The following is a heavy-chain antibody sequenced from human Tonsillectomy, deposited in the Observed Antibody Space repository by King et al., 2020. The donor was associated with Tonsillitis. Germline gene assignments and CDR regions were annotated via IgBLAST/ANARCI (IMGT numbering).Heavy chain of an antibody. D-gene: IGHD2-8*01. CDR3: AKDHGKGYCTNGVCYNFDY. CDR2: ISGSGVST. CDR1: GFTFSSYA. V-gene: IGHV3-23*04. J-gene: IGHJ4*02. Sequence: VQLVESGGGLVQPGGSLRLSCSASGFTFSSYAMSWVLQAPGKGLEGISGISGSGVSTYYADHVKGRFAISRDNSNNTLYVQMNSLRAEDTAVYYCAKDHGKGYCTNGVCYNFDYWGPGTLVTVSS.